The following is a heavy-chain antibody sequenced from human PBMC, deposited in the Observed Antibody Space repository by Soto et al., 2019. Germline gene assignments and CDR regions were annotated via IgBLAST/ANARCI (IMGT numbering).Heavy chain of an antibody. V-gene: IGHV1-18*01. J-gene: IGHJ4*02. Sequence: QVHLVQSGAEVKKPGASVKVSCKGSGYTFTSYGITWVRQAPGQGLEWMGWISAHNGNTDYAQKLQGRVTVTRDTSTCTAYMELRRLRPDDTAVYYCARGRYGDYWGQGALVTVSS. CDR1: GYTFTSYG. CDR2: ISAHNGNT. D-gene: IGHD1-1*01. CDR3: ARGRYGDY.